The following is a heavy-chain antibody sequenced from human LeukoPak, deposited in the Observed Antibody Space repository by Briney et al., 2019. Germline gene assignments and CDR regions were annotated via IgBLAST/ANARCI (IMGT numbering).Heavy chain of an antibody. CDR2: IRFDGSNK. CDR3: AKDVVWASDY. D-gene: IGHD3-16*01. Sequence: PGGSLRLSCAASGFTFSNYGMHWVRQAPGKGLEWVAFIRFDGSNKYYVDSVEGRFTISRDNSKNTLYLQMNSLRAEDTAVYYCAKDVVWASDYWGQGTLVTVSS. V-gene: IGHV3-30*02. CDR1: GFTFSNYG. J-gene: IGHJ4*02.